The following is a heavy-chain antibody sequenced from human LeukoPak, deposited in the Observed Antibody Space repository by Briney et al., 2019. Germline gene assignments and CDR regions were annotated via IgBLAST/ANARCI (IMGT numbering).Heavy chain of an antibody. CDR3: ARDRPYGSGSYYPSPFDY. V-gene: IGHV1-18*01. Sequence: GASAKVSCKASGYTFTSYGISWVRQAPGQGLEWMGWISAYNGNTNYAQKLQGRVTMTTDTSTSTAYMELRSLRSDDTAVYYCARDRPYGSGSYYPSPFDYWGQGTLVTVSS. CDR2: ISAYNGNT. D-gene: IGHD3-10*01. CDR1: GYTFTSYG. J-gene: IGHJ4*02.